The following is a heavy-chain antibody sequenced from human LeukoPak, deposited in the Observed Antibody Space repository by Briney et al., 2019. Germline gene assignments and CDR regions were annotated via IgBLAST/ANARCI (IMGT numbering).Heavy chain of an antibody. CDR3: AREEVKSFDN. CDR1: GFTFSNFW. J-gene: IGHJ4*02. Sequence: GGSLRLSCAASGFTFSNFWMNWVRQAPGKGLEWVANIKQDGSVKHYVDSVKGRFTISRDNTKNSLYLQMNSLRAEDTAVYYCAREEVKSFDNWGQGTLVTVSS. V-gene: IGHV3-7*01. CDR2: IKQDGSVK.